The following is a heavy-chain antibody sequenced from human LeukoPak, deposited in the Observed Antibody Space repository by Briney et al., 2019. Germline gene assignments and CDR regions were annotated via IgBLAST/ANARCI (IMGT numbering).Heavy chain of an antibody. Sequence: ASVKVSCRASGGTFSSYAISWVRQAPGQGLEWMGRIIPIVGTANSAQKFQGRVTITADKSTGTIYMELSSLRSGDTAIYYCARGITMVRGVIKGGMDVWGQGTTVTVSS. CDR3: ARGITMVRGVIKGGMDV. J-gene: IGHJ6*02. CDR2: IIPIVGTA. V-gene: IGHV1-69*04. D-gene: IGHD3-10*01. CDR1: GGTFSSYA.